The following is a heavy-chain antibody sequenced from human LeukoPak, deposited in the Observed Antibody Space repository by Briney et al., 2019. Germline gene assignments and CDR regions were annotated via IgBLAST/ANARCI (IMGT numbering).Heavy chain of an antibody. D-gene: IGHD3-22*01. J-gene: IGHJ4*02. Sequence: GGSLRLSCAASGLTLSNYWMHWVRQAPGKGLVWVSRMNSDGSGTSYADSVKGRFTISRDNSKNTLYLQMNSLRAEDTAVYYCAKPKYADYYDSSGYFADYWGQGTLVTVSS. V-gene: IGHV3-74*01. CDR1: GLTLSNYW. CDR2: MNSDGSGT. CDR3: AKPKYADYYDSSGYFADY.